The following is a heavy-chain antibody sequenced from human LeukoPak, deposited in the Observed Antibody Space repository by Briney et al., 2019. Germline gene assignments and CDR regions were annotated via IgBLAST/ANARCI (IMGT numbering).Heavy chain of an antibody. CDR3: ARETAVAGNFDY. D-gene: IGHD6-19*01. CDR2: IYHSGST. Sequence: SETLSLTCAVSGDSISSSNWWSWVRQPPGKGLEWIGEIYHSGSTNYNPSLKSRVTISVDKSKNQFSLKLSSVTAADTAVYYCARETAVAGNFDYWGQGTLVTVSS. J-gene: IGHJ4*02. CDR1: GDSISSSNW. V-gene: IGHV4-4*02.